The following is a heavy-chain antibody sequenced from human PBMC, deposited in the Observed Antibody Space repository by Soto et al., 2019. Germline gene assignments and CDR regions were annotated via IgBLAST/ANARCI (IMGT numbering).Heavy chain of an antibody. Sequence: QLQLQVSGPGLVKPSETLSLTCTVSGISVSTSDYYWGWVRQPPGKGLDWIGNIYYSGSTFYNPSLRSRVTLSVDTSKNQFSLRVNSVTAADTAVYFCAGFVVPASRNSDFDYWGQGTLVTVSS. J-gene: IGHJ4*02. CDR1: GISVSTSDYY. D-gene: IGHD2-15*01. CDR3: AGFVVPASRNSDFDY. CDR2: IYYSGST. V-gene: IGHV4-39*01.